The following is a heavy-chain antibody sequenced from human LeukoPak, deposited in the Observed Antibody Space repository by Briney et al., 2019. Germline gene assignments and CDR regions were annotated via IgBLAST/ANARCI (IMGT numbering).Heavy chain of an antibody. CDR1: GYTFTGYY. CDR2: MNPNSGNT. J-gene: IGHJ6*03. Sequence: ASVKVSCKASGYTFTGYYMHWVRQAPGQGLEWMGWMNPNSGNTGYAQKFQGRVTITRNTSISTAYMELSSLRSEDTAVYYCARGRSCSSTSCYLLNYYYYYMDVWGKGTTVTVSS. CDR3: ARGRSCSSTSCYLLNYYYYYMDV. D-gene: IGHD2-2*01. V-gene: IGHV1-8*03.